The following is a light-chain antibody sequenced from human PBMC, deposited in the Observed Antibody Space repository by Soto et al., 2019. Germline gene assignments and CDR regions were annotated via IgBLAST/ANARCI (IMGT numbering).Light chain of an antibody. CDR2: GAF. CDR1: ESISAN. Sequence: EIVLTQSPATLSVSPGERATLSCKSSESISANLAWYQQKPGQAPRLLIYGAFTRASGIPVRFSGSGSGTDFTLTISNVQSEDFALYHCLQYDNWPPITFAQGTRLEIK. V-gene: IGKV3-15*01. J-gene: IGKJ5*01. CDR3: LQYDNWPPIT.